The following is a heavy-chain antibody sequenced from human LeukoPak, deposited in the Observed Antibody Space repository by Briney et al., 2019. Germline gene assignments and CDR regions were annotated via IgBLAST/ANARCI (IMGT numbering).Heavy chain of an antibody. J-gene: IGHJ2*01. CDR1: GGSISSGSYY. CDR3: ARLISSWYQDWYFDL. D-gene: IGHD6-13*01. CDR2: IYTSGSP. V-gene: IGHV4-61*02. Sequence: SETLSLTCTVSGGSISSGSYYWSWIRQPAGKGLEYIGRIYTSGSPNYNPSLRSRVTMSVDTSKNQFSLKLSSVTAADTAVYYCARLISSWYQDWYFDLWGRGTLVTVSS.